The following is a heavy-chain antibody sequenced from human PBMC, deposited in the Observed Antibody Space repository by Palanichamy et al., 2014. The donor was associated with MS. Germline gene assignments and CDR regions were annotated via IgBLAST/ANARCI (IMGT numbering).Heavy chain of an antibody. CDR3: ARGPISSY. Sequence: EVQLVESGGDLVQPGGSLRLSCAASGFTFSSYEMNWVRQAPGKGLEWVSYISSSGSTTYYADSVKGRFTISRDNAKNSLYLQMNSLRAEDTAVYYCARGPISSYWGQGTLVTVSS. V-gene: IGHV3-48*03. CDR1: GFTFSSYE. CDR2: ISSSGSTT. J-gene: IGHJ4*02.